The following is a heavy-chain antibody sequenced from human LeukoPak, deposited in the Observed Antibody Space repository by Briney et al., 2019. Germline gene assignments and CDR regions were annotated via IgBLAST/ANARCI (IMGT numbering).Heavy chain of an antibody. CDR2: ISSSSSYT. Sequence: PGGSLRLSCAASGFTFSDYYMSWIRQAPGKGLEWVSYISSSSSYTNYADSVEGRFTISRDNAKNSLYLQMNSLRAEDTAVYYCAREVVPAAGMEPYFDYWGQGTLVTVSS. J-gene: IGHJ4*02. CDR1: GFTFSDYY. D-gene: IGHD2-2*01. V-gene: IGHV3-11*06. CDR3: AREVVPAAGMEPYFDY.